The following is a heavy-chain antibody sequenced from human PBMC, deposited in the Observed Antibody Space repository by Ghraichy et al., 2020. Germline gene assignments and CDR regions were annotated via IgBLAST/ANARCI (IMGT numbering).Heavy chain of an antibody. V-gene: IGHV1-46*01. CDR1: GYTFTSYY. Sequence: ASVKVSCKASGYTFTSYYMHWVRQAPGQGLEWMGIINPSGGSTSYAQKFQGRVTMTRDTSTSTVYMELSSLRSEDTAVYYCARDRQHCSGGSCYPGYYYGMDVWGQGTTVTVSS. CDR2: INPSGGST. D-gene: IGHD2-15*01. J-gene: IGHJ6*02. CDR3: ARDRQHCSGGSCYPGYYYGMDV.